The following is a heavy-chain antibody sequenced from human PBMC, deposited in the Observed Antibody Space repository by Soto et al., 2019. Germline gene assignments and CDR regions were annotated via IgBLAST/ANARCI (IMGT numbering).Heavy chain of an antibody. J-gene: IGHJ5*02. D-gene: IGHD3-3*01. CDR1: GFTFSSYG. CDR3: ARPIRFLEWSTNL. CDR2: ISYDGSNK. V-gene: IGHV3-30*03. Sequence: GGSLRLSCAASGFTFSSYGMHWVRQAPGKGLEWVAVISYDGSNKYYADSVKGRFTISRDNSKNTLYLQMNSLRAEDTAVYYCARPIRFLEWSTNLWGQGTLVTVSS.